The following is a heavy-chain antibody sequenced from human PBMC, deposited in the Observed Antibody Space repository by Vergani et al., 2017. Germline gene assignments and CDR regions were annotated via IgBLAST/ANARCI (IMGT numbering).Heavy chain of an antibody. Sequence: QVQLQQSGPGLVRPSQTLSLTCVISGDSVSNNKTTWNWIRQSPSRGLEWLGRTYYRSKWSNDYAESVKSRLTIDPDTSKNLFSLHLNSVTPEDTAVYYCAXVTAVQGSIGFDPWGQGTLVTVSS. J-gene: IGHJ5*02. CDR3: AXVTAVQGSIGFDP. CDR2: TYYRSKWSN. CDR1: GDSVSNNKTT. D-gene: IGHD6-19*01. V-gene: IGHV6-1*01.